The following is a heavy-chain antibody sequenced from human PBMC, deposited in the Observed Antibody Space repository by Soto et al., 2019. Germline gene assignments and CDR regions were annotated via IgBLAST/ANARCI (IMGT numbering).Heavy chain of an antibody. V-gene: IGHV3-9*01. CDR2: ISWNSGNI. Sequence: FLILCSAASGLTFENYEMQWVRPVPGKGLEWVSGISWNSGNIGYADSVKGRFTISRDNAQNSLYLQMNSLRSEDTAFYYCAKDHMAWAGLFDSWGQGTLVTGSS. CDR1: GLTFENYE. D-gene: IGHD6-19*01. CDR3: AKDHMAWAGLFDS. J-gene: IGHJ4*02.